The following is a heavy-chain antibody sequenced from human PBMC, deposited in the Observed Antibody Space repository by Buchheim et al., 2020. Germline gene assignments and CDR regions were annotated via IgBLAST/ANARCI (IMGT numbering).Heavy chain of an antibody. V-gene: IGHV1-69*04. D-gene: IGHD4-11*01. CDR2: IIPILGIA. J-gene: IGHJ6*02. CDR3: ARDKVPTVTTYYYYYGMDV. Sequence: QVQLVQSGAEVKKPGSSVKVSCKASGGTFSSYAISWVRQAPGQGLEWMGRIIPILGIANYAQKFQGRVTITADKSTSTAYMELSSLRSEDTAVYYCARDKVPTVTTYYYYYGMDVWGQGTT. CDR1: GGTFSSYA.